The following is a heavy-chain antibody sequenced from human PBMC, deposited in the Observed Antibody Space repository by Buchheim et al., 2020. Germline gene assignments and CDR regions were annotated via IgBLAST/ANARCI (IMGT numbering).Heavy chain of an antibody. V-gene: IGHV1-46*03. D-gene: IGHD5-18*01. CDR1: GYTFTSYY. J-gene: IGHJ4*02. Sequence: QVQLVQSGAEVKKPGASVKVSCKASGYTFTSYYMHWVRQAPGQGLEWMGIINPSGGSTSYPQKFRGRVTMNRDKSTSTVYMELSSMRSENTAVYYCAREEGDTAMASRVKGLYFDYWGQGTL. CDR2: INPSGGST. CDR3: AREEGDTAMASRVKGLYFDY.